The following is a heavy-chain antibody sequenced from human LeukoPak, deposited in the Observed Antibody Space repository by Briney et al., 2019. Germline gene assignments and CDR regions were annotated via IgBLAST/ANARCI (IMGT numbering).Heavy chain of an antibody. CDR1: GGSISISSYY. Sequence: SETLSPTCSVSGGSISISSYYWSWIRQPPGKGLELIGYIYYSGSTNYNPSLKSRVTISVDTSKNQFSLKLSSVTAADTAVYYCARFGSTMIKGGRYWYLDLWGRGTLVTVSS. V-gene: IGHV4-61*05. CDR2: IYYSGST. J-gene: IGHJ2*01. CDR3: ARFGSTMIKGGRYWYLDL. D-gene: IGHD3-22*01.